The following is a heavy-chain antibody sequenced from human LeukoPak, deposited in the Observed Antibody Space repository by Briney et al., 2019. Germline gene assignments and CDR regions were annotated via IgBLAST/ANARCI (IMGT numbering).Heavy chain of an antibody. CDR3: AKEFSSGWNF. CDR2: ISYDGSNK. V-gene: IGHV3-30*18. J-gene: IGHJ4*02. Sequence: GSLRLSCAASGFTFSSYGMHWVRQAPGKGLEWVAVISYDGSNKYYADSVKGRFTISRDNSKNTLYLQMNSLRAEDTAVYYCAKEFSSGWNFWGQGTLVTVSS. CDR1: GFTFSSYG. D-gene: IGHD6-19*01.